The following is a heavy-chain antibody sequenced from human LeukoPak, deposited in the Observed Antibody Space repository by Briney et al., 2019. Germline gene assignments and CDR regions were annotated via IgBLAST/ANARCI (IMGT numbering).Heavy chain of an antibody. CDR1: GYSFTSYW. J-gene: IGHJ5*02. Sequence: KPGESLKISCKGSGYSFTSYWIGWVRQMPGKGLEWMGIIYPGDSDTRYSPSFQGQVTISADKSISTAYLQWSSLKASDTAMYYCARLYSYYYGSGGYQGNWFDPWGQGTLVTVSS. CDR3: ARLYSYYYGSGGYQGNWFDP. D-gene: IGHD3-10*01. V-gene: IGHV5-51*03. CDR2: IYPGDSDT.